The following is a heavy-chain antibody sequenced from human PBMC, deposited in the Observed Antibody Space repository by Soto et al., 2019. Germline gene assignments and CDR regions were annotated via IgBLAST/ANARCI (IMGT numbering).Heavy chain of an antibody. CDR3: ARAAIHGSSWYFWFDP. CDR1: VGTFIMHA. Sequence: SVRVSCTTSVGTFIMHASNWVRQAPGQGLELMGGIIPMFGTTNYAQKFKGRVTISADESTSTAYMELSSLRSEDAAVYYCARAAIHGSSWYFWFDPWGQGTLVTVSS. J-gene: IGHJ5*02. D-gene: IGHD6-13*01. V-gene: IGHV1-69*01. CDR2: IIPMFGTT.